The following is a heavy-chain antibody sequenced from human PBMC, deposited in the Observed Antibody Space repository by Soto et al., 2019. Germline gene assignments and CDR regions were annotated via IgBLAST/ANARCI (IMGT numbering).Heavy chain of an antibody. J-gene: IGHJ3*02. CDR3: ARDGRRGAFDI. V-gene: IGHV3-33*01. CDR1: GFTFSSYG. Sequence: GGSLRLSCAASGFTFSSYGMHWVRQAPGKGLEWVAVIWYDGSNKYYADSVKGRFTISRDNSKNTLYLQMNSLRAEDTAVYYCARDGRRGAFDIWGQGTMVTVSS. CDR2: IWYDGSNK. D-gene: IGHD3-10*01.